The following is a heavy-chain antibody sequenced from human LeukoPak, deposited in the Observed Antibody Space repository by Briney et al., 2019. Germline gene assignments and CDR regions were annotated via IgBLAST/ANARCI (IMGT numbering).Heavy chain of an antibody. CDR1: GFIFSNYN. CDR2: ISSSSSYM. J-gene: IGHJ4*02. Sequence: GGSLRLSCAGSGFIFSNYNMNWVRQAPGKGLEWVSSISSSSSYMYYADSVKGRFSVSRDNAKKSMYLQMNSLRAEDTAVYYCARGGLLLDFDYWGQGTLVTVSS. CDR3: ARGGLLLDFDY. D-gene: IGHD1-26*01. V-gene: IGHV3-21*01.